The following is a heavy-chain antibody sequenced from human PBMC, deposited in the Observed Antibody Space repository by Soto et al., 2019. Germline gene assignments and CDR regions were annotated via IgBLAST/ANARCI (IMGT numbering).Heavy chain of an antibody. CDR1: GASISSYY. CDR2: IYYSGST. Sequence: SETLSLTCTVSGASISSYYWSWIRQPPGKGLEWIGYIYYSGSTNYNPSLKSRVTISVDTSKNQFSLRLSSVTAADTAVYYCARDQVSMNYYGLALDVWGQGTTVTVSS. J-gene: IGHJ6*02. V-gene: IGHV4-59*12. CDR3: ARDQVSMNYYGLALDV. D-gene: IGHD3-10*01.